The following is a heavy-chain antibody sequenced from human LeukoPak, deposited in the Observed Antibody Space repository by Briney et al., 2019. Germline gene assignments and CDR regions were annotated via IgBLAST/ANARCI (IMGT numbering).Heavy chain of an antibody. J-gene: IGHJ6*02. CDR1: GGSFSGYY. Sequence: PETLSLTCAVYGGSFSGYYWSWVRQPPGKGLEWIGEINHSGSTNYHPSLKSRVTISVDTSKNQFSLKLSSVTAADTAVYYCARYYYYGMDVWGQGTTVTVSS. CDR3: ARYYYYGMDV. CDR2: INHSGST. V-gene: IGHV4-34*01.